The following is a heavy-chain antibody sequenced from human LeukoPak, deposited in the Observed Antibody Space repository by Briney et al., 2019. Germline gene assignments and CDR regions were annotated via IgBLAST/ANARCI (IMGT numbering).Heavy chain of an antibody. D-gene: IGHD6-19*01. V-gene: IGHV3-13*01. CDR1: GFTLTNYD. J-gene: IGHJ3*02. Sequence: GGSLRLSCEGSGFTLTNYDMHWVRHGPGKGLEWVSVFGTAADTYYVDSVEGRFTISRENAKNSLYLQMNSLRAEDTAVYYCVRARPTSGWSHDAFDIWGQGTMVFVST. CDR2: FGTAADT. CDR3: VRARPTSGWSHDAFDI.